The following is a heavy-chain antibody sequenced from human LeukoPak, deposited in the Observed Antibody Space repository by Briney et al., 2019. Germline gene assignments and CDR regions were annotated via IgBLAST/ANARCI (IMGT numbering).Heavy chain of an antibody. Sequence: GGSLRLSCAASGFTVSSNYMSWVRQAPGKGLEWVAFIRFDGSIKHCADSVKGRFTISRDKSKNTLYLQMNSLRAEDTAVYYCAKGSPVKRFGELSLRSGSAEEDFDYWGQGTLVTVSS. J-gene: IGHJ4*02. CDR2: IRFDGSIK. D-gene: IGHD3-10*01. CDR1: GFTVSSNY. V-gene: IGHV3-30*02. CDR3: AKGSPVKRFGELSLRSGSAEEDFDY.